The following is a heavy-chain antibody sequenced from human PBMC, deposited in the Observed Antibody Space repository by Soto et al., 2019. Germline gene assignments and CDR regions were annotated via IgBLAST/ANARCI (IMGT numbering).Heavy chain of an antibody. CDR1: GYTFTSYA. J-gene: IGHJ4*02. CDR2: INAGNGNT. V-gene: IGHV1-3*01. CDR3: ARGPPYGGTIDY. Sequence: ASVKVSCKASGYTFTSYAMHWVRQAPGQRLEWMGWINAGNGNTNYAQKFQGRVTITADESTSTAYMELSSLRSEDTAVYYCARGPPYGGTIDYWGQGTLVTVSS. D-gene: IGHD4-17*01.